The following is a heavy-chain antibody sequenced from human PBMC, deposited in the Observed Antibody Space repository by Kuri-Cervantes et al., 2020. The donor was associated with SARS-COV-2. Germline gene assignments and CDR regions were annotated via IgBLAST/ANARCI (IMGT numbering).Heavy chain of an antibody. J-gene: IGHJ6*02. CDR1: EFTFNRHP. CDR3: TGDQRSGNMDV. D-gene: IGHD6-25*01. CDR2: IHNSLDVI. Sequence: ESLKISCAASEFTFNRHPMNWVRQAPGKGLEWVSYIHNSLDVIYYADSVRGRFTISRDNARNSLYLQMNSLRVDDTAVYYCTGDQRSGNMDVLGQGTTVTVSS. V-gene: IGHV3-48*04.